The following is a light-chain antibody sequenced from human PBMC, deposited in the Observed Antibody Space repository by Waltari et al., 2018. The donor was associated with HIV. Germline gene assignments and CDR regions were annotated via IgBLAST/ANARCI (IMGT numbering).Light chain of an antibody. CDR3: SSFTSSSAWV. CDR2: DVT. V-gene: IGLV2-14*03. Sequence: QSALTQPASVSGSLGQSITFSCTGTSSDICSYNYVSWYQQPPGKAPKIIIYDVTNRPSGVFNRFFGSKSCNTSAPTISGLQEEEEADYYCSSFTSSSAWVFGGGTMLTVL. CDR1: SSDICSYNY. J-gene: IGLJ2*01.